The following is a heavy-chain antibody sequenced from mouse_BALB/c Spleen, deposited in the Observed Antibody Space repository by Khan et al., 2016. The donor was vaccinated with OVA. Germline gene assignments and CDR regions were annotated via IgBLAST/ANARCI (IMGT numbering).Heavy chain of an antibody. J-gene: IGHJ3*01. Sequence: EVELVESGGDLVKPGGSLRLSCAASGFTFSTYGMSWVRQFPDKRLEWVATINSDGYYTYYPHTVKGRFTIPRNNSENTLYLQMSSLKSEDTAIYYCASHLTGSFAYWGQGTLVTVAA. CDR1: GFTFSTYG. V-gene: IGHV5-6*01. CDR2: INSDGYYT. D-gene: IGHD4-1*01. CDR3: ASHLTGSFAY.